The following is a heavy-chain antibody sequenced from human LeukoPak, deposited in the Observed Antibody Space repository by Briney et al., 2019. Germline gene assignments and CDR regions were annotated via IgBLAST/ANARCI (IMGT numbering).Heavy chain of an antibody. D-gene: IGHD5-18*01. CDR1: GFTFSSYG. J-gene: IGHJ4*02. CDR2: ISYDGSNK. V-gene: IGHV3-30*03. CDR3: ARDRFKSWKQLWATLDY. Sequence: GGSLRLSCAASGFTFSSYGMHWVRQAPGKGLEWVAVISYDGSNKYYADSVKGRFTISRDNSKNTLYLQMNSLRAEDTAVYYCARDRFKSWKQLWATLDYWGQGTLVTVSS.